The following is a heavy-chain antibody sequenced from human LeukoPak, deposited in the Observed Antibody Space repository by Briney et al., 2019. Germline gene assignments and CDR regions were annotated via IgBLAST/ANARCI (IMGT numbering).Heavy chain of an antibody. Sequence: GGSLRLSCAASGFTFSSYGMNWVRQAPGKGLEWVAFIWYDGSNKYYADSVKGRFTISRDNSKNTLYLQMNSLRAEDTAVYYFARHRGTSWSPLDYWGQGTLVTVSS. J-gene: IGHJ4*02. CDR1: GFTFSSYG. CDR3: ARHRGTSWSPLDY. V-gene: IGHV3-33*01. CDR2: IWYDGSNK. D-gene: IGHD6-13*01.